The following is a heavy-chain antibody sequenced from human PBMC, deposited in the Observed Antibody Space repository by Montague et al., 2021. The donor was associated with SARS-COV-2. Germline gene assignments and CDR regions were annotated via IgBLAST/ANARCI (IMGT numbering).Heavy chain of an antibody. D-gene: IGHD2-2*01. J-gene: IGHJ4*02. Sequence: SLRLSCAASGFTFSNYAMRWVRQAPGKGLAWVSAISNSGSKQRYTDSVKGRFTISRDNSKNTLYLQMDSLRAEDTAVYYCAKDRVVPPDRNLDYWGQGTLVSVSS. CDR1: GFTFSNYA. CDR3: AKDRVVPPDRNLDY. V-gene: IGHV3-23*01. CDR2: ISNSGSKQ.